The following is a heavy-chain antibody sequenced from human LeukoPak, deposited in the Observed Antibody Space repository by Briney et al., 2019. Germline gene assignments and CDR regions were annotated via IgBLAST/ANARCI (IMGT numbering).Heavy chain of an antibody. V-gene: IGHV1-18*01. CDR1: GYTFTIYG. CDR2: ISAYNGNT. D-gene: IGHD1-7*01. J-gene: IGHJ5*02. Sequence: GASVTVSCKASGYTFTIYGISWVGQAPGQGLEWMGWISAYNGNTNYSQKLQGRVTMTTDTSTSTAYMELRSLRSDDTAVYYCARELELRGNWFDPWGQGTLVTVSS. CDR3: ARELELRGNWFDP.